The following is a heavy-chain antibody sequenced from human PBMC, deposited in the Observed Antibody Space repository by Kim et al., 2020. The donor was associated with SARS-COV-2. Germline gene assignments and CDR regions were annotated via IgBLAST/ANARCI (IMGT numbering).Heavy chain of an antibody. CDR1: GFTFSTYG. J-gene: IGHJ4*02. CDR2: ISYDGINK. V-gene: IGHV3-30*03. Sequence: GGSLRLSCAASGFTFSTYGMHWVRQAPGLGLDCVAVISYDGINKYYADSVKGRFTISRDNSKNTLYLQMNSLRAEDTAVYYCAASVEGARGYFDYWGQGALVTVSS. CDR3: AASVEGARGYFDY. D-gene: IGHD2-15*01.